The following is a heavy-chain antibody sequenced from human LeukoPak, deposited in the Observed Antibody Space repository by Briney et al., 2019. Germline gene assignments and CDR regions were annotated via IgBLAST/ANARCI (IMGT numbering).Heavy chain of an antibody. J-gene: IGHJ4*02. CDR1: GFTFSSFA. CDR2: ITDSGDNT. CDR3: AKAAGGTYYRVFDS. V-gene: IGHV3-23*01. Sequence: PGGSLRLSCAASGFTFSSFAMSWVRQATGKGLEWVSGITDSGDNTYYADSVKGRFTISRDNSNNMVYLQMNSLRVEDMAKYYCAKAAGGTYYRVFDSWGQGIRVTVCS. D-gene: IGHD1-26*01.